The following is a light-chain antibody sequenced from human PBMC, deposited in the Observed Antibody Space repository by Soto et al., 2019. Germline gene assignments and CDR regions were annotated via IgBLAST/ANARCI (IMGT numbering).Light chain of an antibody. CDR1: QSISSW. CDR3: QQYDTYSRT. CDR2: DAS. Sequence: IQMTQSPSTLSASVGDRVTITCRASQSISSWLAWYQQKPGKAPKLLIYDASSLESGVPSRFSGSGSGTEFTLTISSLQPDDFATYYCQQYDTYSRTFGKGTKVDIK. J-gene: IGKJ1*01. V-gene: IGKV1-5*01.